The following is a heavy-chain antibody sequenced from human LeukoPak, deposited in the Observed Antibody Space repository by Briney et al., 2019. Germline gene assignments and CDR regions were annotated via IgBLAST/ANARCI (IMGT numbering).Heavy chain of an antibody. Sequence: GGSLRLSCAASAFTFDAYALHWVRQAPGKGLEWVSGISWNSGTIGYADSVKGRFTISRDNAKNSLYLQMNSLRAEDTALYYCAKGRGIAAAVDYWGQGTLVTVSS. CDR3: AKGRGIAAAVDY. V-gene: IGHV3-9*01. D-gene: IGHD6-25*01. CDR2: ISWNSGTI. J-gene: IGHJ4*02. CDR1: AFTFDAYA.